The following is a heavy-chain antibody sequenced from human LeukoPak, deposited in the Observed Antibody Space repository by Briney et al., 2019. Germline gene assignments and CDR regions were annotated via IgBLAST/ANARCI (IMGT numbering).Heavy chain of an antibody. CDR3: AKLLRGVVVPYFDY. Sequence: GGSLRLSCVASGFSFTNYAMSWVRQAPGKGLEWVSAISGSGDRTHYADSVKGRFTVSRDTSKSTLFLQMNSLRAEDTAVYYCAKLLRGVVVPYFDYWGQGTLVTVSS. D-gene: IGHD3-10*01. CDR2: ISGSGDRT. V-gene: IGHV3-23*01. J-gene: IGHJ4*02. CDR1: GFSFTNYA.